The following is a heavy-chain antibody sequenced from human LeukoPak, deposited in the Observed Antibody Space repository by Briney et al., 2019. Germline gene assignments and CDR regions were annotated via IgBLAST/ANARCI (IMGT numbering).Heavy chain of an antibody. CDR2: ISSSSSYI. D-gene: IGHD5-12*01. CDR1: GFTFSSYG. V-gene: IGHV3-21*01. Sequence: PGGSLRLSCAASGFTFSSYGMNWVRQAPGKGLEWVSSISSSSSYIYYGDSVKGRLTISRDNAKNSLYLQMDSLRAEDTAVYYCARDESGATMGDWGQGTLVTVSS. CDR3: ARDESGATMGD. J-gene: IGHJ4*02.